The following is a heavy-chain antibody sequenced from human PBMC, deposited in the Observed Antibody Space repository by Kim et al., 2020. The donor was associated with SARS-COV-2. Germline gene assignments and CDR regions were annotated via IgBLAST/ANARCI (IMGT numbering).Heavy chain of an antibody. CDR3: ARDFDSYGGLLGNYYYGMDV. Sequence: ASVKVSCKASGYTFTSYAMHWVRQAPGQRLEWMGWINAGNGNTKYSQKFQGRVTITRDTSASTAYMELSSLRSEDTAVYYCARDFDSYGGLLGNYYYGMDVWGQGTTVTVSS. CDR2: INAGNGNT. J-gene: IGHJ6*02. CDR1: GYTFTSYA. V-gene: IGHV1-3*01. D-gene: IGHD3-16*01.